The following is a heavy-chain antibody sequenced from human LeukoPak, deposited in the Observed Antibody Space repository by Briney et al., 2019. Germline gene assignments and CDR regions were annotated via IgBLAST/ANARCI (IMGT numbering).Heavy chain of an antibody. CDR1: GYTFTGYY. CDR2: SNPNSGGT. V-gene: IGHV1-2*06. J-gene: IGHJ4*02. D-gene: IGHD3-3*01. Sequence: ASVKVSCKASGYTFTGYYMHWVRQAPGQGLEWMGRSNPNSGGTHYVQKFQGRVTMTRDTPLRTAYMELSRLRSDDTAVYYCAGSYYEFWIGYPPFGCWGKGTLVTVAS. CDR3: AGSYYEFWIGYPPFGC.